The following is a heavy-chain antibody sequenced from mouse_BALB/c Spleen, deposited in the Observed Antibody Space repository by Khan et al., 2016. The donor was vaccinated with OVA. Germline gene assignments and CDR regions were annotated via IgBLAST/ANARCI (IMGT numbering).Heavy chain of an antibody. CDR2: INTYTGEP. V-gene: IGHV9-3-1*01. Sequence: QIQLVQSGPELKKPGETVKISCKASGHTFTKYGMNWVKQAPGKGLKWMGWINTYTGEPTYADDFNGRFAFSLETSASTAYLQITNLKNEDTATYVCVRPPYFSYVMDNWGQGTSVTVSS. CDR1: GHTFTKYG. D-gene: IGHD2-10*01. CDR3: VRPPYFSYVMDN. J-gene: IGHJ4*01.